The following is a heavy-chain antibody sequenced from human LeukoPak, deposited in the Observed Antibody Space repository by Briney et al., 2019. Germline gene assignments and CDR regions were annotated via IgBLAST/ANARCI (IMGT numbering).Heavy chain of an antibody. CDR1: GDSISSSNSY. CDR2: MWFGATT. D-gene: IGHD1-26*01. CDR3: ARGRRGSYFQDY. V-gene: IGHV4-39*07. J-gene: IGHJ4*02. Sequence: PSETLSLTCTVSGDSISSSNSYWGWIRQPPGTGLEWIGSMWFGATTSYDPSLKSRVTISIDPSKNQFSLKLSSVTAADTALYYCARGRRGSYFQDYWGQGTLVTVSS.